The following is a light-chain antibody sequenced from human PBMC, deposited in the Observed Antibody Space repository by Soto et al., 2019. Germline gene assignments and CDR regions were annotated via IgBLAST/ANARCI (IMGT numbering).Light chain of an antibody. J-gene: IGKJ5*01. V-gene: IGKV3-20*01. Sequence: EIVLTQSPGTLSLSPGGRATLSCRASQSVSRRLAWYQHRPGQSPRLLISGASIRASGVPVRFSGSGSGTDFTLTISRLEPEDFAVYYCQHYGETPITFGLGTRLEV. CDR3: QHYGETPIT. CDR1: QSVSRR. CDR2: GAS.